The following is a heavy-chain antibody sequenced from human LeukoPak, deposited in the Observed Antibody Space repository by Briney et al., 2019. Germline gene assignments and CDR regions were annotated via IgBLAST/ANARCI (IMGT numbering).Heavy chain of an antibody. J-gene: IGHJ4*02. Sequence: SETLSLTCTVSGGSVGSTTYFWSWIRQPPGKGLEWIASINYSGSTYYNPSLKSRVTISVDTSENQFSLKLSSVTAADTAVYYCARYVVYGSGKYYFDYWGQGTLVTASS. CDR3: ARYVVYGSGKYYFDY. CDR1: GGSVGSTTYF. V-gene: IGHV4-39*01. D-gene: IGHD3-10*01. CDR2: INYSGST.